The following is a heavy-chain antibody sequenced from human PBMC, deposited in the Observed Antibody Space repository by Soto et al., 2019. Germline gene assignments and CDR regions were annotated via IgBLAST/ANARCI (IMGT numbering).Heavy chain of an antibody. D-gene: IGHD5-12*01. Sequence: QVQLQESGPGLVKPSQTLSLTCTVSGGSISSGDYYWSWIRQPPGKGLEWIGYIYYSVSTYYNPSRKNRVTISVDTSKNQFSLKLSSVTAADTAVYYCARGPFEATTPYYFDYWGQGTLVTVSS. CDR1: GGSISSGDYY. V-gene: IGHV4-30-4*01. CDR2: IYYSVST. J-gene: IGHJ4*02. CDR3: ARGPFEATTPYYFDY.